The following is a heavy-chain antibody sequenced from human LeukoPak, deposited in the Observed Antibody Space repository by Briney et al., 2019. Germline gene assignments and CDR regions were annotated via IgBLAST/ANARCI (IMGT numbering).Heavy chain of an antibody. CDR3: ARGFWKDYYFDY. J-gene: IGHJ4*02. CDR1: GGSIDTNY. CDR2: MHYSGDA. Sequence: SETLSLTCAVSGGSIDTNYWNWIRQPPGKGLEWIGYMHYSGDAKYNPSIQSRATISLDSSGNHFSLKLRSVTAADTAVYYCARGFWKDYYFDYWGRGTLVTVSS. V-gene: IGHV4-59*01. D-gene: IGHD3-3*01.